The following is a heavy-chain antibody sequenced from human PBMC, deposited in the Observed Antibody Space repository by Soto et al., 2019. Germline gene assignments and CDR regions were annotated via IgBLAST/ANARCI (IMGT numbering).Heavy chain of an antibody. CDR3: ASPTGQQLGLYGLDY. D-gene: IGHD6-13*01. Sequence: GGSLRLSCAASGFTFSSYSMNWVRQAPGKGLEWVSYISSSSSTIYYADSVKGRFTISRDNAKNSLYLQMNSLRAEDTAVYYCASPTGQQLGLYGLDYWGQGTLVTVSS. CDR1: GFTFSSYS. CDR2: ISSSSSTI. V-gene: IGHV3-48*01. J-gene: IGHJ4*02.